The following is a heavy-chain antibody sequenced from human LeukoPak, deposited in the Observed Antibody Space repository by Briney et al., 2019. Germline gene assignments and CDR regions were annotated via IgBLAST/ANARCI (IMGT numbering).Heavy chain of an antibody. D-gene: IGHD1-26*01. V-gene: IGHV1-18*01. CDR3: ARGRSGSHLGDY. CDR1: GYTFTSYA. Sequence: ASVKVSCKASGYTFTSYAISWVRQASGQGLEWMGWISGHNDDTNYAQRLQGRVTMTTDTSTSTAYMELRSLRSDDTAVYYCARGRSGSHLGDYWGQGTLVTVSS. CDR2: ISGHNDDT. J-gene: IGHJ4*02.